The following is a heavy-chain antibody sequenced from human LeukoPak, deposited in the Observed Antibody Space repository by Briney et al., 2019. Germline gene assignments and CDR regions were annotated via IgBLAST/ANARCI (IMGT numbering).Heavy chain of an antibody. CDR1: GFTFSNYA. Sequence: GGSLRLSCAASGFTFSNYAMNWVRQAPGKGLEWVSGISGGGSSTYYADSVKGRFTISRDNAKNTLHLQMNSLRAEDTAVYYCARGDSRGYYYTSGFDPWGQGTLVTVSS. CDR3: ARGDSRGYYYTSGFDP. CDR2: ISGGGSST. J-gene: IGHJ5*02. D-gene: IGHD3-22*01. V-gene: IGHV3-23*01.